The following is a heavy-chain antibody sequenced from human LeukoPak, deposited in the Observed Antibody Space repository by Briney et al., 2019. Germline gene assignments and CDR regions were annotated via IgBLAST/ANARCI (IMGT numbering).Heavy chain of an antibody. CDR1: GFTFSSYS. V-gene: IGHV3-21*01. D-gene: IGHD3-10*01. J-gene: IGHJ4*02. CDR2: ISSSSSYI. Sequence: PGGSLRLSCAASGFTFSSYSMNWVRQAPGKGLEWVSSISSSSSYIYYADSVKGRFTISRDSAKNSLYLQMNSLRAEDTAVYYCASLVTMVRGVISELDYWGQGTLVTVSS. CDR3: ASLVTMVRGVISELDY.